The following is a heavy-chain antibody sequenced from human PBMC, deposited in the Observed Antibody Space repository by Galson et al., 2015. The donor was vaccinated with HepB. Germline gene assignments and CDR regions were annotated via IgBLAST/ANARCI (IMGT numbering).Heavy chain of an antibody. V-gene: IGHV4-61*01. CDR2: IYYSGST. Sequence: SETLSLTCTVSGGSVSSGSYYWSWIRQPPGKGLEWIGYIYYSGSTNYNPSLKSRVTISVDTSKNQFSLKLSSVTAADTAVYYCARVEMATTFFDYWGQGTLVTVSS. CDR3: ARVEMATTFFDY. J-gene: IGHJ4*02. D-gene: IGHD5-24*01. CDR1: GGSVSSGSYY.